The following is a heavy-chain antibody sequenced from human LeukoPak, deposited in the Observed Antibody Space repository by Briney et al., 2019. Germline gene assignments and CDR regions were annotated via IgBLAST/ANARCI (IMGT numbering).Heavy chain of an antibody. Sequence: GGSLRLSCAASRFTFSSYAMSWVRQAPGKGLEWVSSITSIGAATYYEDSVKGRFTISRDNSDNTLYLQMNSLRAEDTAVYYCAKDRPNYYGSNGHYYKLNGDCWAEGTVVSVSS. CDR3: AKDRPNYYGSNGHYYKLNGDC. CDR2: ITSIGAAT. V-gene: IGHV3-23*01. CDR1: RFTFSSYA. D-gene: IGHD3-22*01. J-gene: IGHJ4*02.